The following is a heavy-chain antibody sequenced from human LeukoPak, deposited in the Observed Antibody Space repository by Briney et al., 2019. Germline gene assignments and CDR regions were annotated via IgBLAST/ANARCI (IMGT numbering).Heavy chain of an antibody. J-gene: IGHJ4*02. CDR1: GFTFSSYA. Sequence: GGSLRLSCAASGFTFSSYAMSWVRQAPGKGLEWVSGISGNGGSTYFADSVKGRFTISRENAKNSLYLQMNSLRAEDTAVYYCARDSTPYDSSGYCYDYWGQGTLVTVSS. D-gene: IGHD3-22*01. V-gene: IGHV3-23*01. CDR2: ISGNGGST. CDR3: ARDSTPYDSSGYCYDY.